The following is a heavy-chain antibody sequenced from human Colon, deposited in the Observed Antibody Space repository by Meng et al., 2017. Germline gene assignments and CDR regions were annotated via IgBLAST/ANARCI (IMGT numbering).Heavy chain of an antibody. J-gene: IGHJ5*02. CDR1: GGSISSGDYY. Sequence: QVQLQESGPWLVQPSQTLSLTCTVSGGSISSGDYYWSWIRQPPGKGLELIGYIYYSGSTYSNASLKSRVTISIDRSKNQFSLKLSSVTAADTAVYYCARDRKHYGERGWFDPWGQGTLVTVS. V-gene: IGHV4-30-4*01. D-gene: IGHD4-17*01. CDR2: IYYSGST. CDR3: ARDRKHYGERGWFDP.